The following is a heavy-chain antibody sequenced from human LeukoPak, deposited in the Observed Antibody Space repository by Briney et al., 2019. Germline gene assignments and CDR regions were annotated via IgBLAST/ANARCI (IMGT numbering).Heavy chain of an antibody. CDR3: ASETETIAAAEPFFDY. CDR2: ISSSSSYI. Sequence: TGGSLRLSCAASGFTLSSYSMNWVRQAPGKGLEWVSSISSSSSYIYYADSVKGRFTISRDNAKNSLYLQMNSLRAEDTAVYYCASETETIAAAEPFFDYWGQGTLVTVSS. J-gene: IGHJ4*02. V-gene: IGHV3-21*01. D-gene: IGHD6-13*01. CDR1: GFTLSSYS.